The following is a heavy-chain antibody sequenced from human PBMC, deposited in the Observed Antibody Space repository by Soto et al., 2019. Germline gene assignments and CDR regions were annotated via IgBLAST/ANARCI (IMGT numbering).Heavy chain of an antibody. Sequence: EVQLVESGGGLVKPGGSLRLSCAASGFTFSNAWMNWVRQAPGKGLEWVGRIKSKTDGGTTDYAAHVKGRFIISRDNSNNTLYLQMNSIKTEDTAVYYCIVRYPYYFDYWGQGTLVTVSS. CDR1: GFTFSNAW. V-gene: IGHV3-15*07. CDR3: IVRYPYYFDY. J-gene: IGHJ4*02. D-gene: IGHD2-21*01. CDR2: IKSKTDGGTT.